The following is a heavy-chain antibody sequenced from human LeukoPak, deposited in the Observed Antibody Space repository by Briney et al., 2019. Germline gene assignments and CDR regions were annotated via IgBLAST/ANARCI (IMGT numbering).Heavy chain of an antibody. D-gene: IGHD1-7*01. CDR1: GGSISSYY. CDR2: IYTSGST. CDR3: ARGSRELYYFDY. Sequence: SETLSLTCTVSGGSISSYYWSWIRQPAGKGLEWIGRIYTSGSTDYNPSLKSRVTMSVDASKTQFSLKLNSVTAADTAVYYCARGSRELYYFDYWGRGTLVTVSS. J-gene: IGHJ4*02. V-gene: IGHV4-4*07.